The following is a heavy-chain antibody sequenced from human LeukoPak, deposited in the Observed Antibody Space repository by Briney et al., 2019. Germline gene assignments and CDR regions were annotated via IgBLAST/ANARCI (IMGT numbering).Heavy chain of an antibody. CDR1: GFTFSSYW. Sequence: GGSLRLSCAASGFTFSSYWMHWVRHTPGKGLVWVSRIKGDGSSTSYADSVKGRFTISRDNAKNTLYLQMNSLRAEDTAVYYCARDGYSFGHGFDYWGQGTLVTVSS. CDR2: IKGDGSST. J-gene: IGHJ4*02. CDR3: ARDGYSFGHGFDY. V-gene: IGHV3-74*01. D-gene: IGHD5-18*01.